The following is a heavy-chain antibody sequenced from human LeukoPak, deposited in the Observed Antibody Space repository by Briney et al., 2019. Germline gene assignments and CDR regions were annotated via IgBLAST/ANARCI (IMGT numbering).Heavy chain of an antibody. Sequence: GGSLTLSCAAFGFTVSSNCMSWVRQPPGKGLEWVAVLYRAGDTYYADSVKGRFTISRDDSKNTLYLQMNTVRVEDTAVYYCARDAYDNTESVRWFDPWGQGTLVTVSS. D-gene: IGHD3-9*01. J-gene: IGHJ5*02. V-gene: IGHV3-66*01. CDR3: ARDAYDNTESVRWFDP. CDR1: GFTVSSNC. CDR2: LYRAGDT.